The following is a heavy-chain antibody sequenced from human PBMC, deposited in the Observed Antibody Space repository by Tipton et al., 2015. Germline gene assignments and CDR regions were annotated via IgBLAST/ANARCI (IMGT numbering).Heavy chain of an antibody. V-gene: IGHV4-59*01. Sequence: TLSLTCTVSGGSISSYYWNWIRQPPGKGLEWIGYIYYSGSTNYNPSLKSRLTISIDTSKNQFSLKLSSVTAADTAVYYCARGQTYYAFWSGYHNWFDPWGQGTLVTVSS. D-gene: IGHD3-3*01. CDR1: GGSISSYY. J-gene: IGHJ5*02. CDR3: ARGQTYYAFWSGYHNWFDP. CDR2: IYYSGST.